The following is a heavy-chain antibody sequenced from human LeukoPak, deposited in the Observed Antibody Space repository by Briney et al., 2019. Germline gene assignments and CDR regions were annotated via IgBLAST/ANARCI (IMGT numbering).Heavy chain of an antibody. CDR2: TSSSSSTI. Sequence: PGGSLRLSCAASGFTFSSYSMNWVRQAPGKGLEWVSYTSSSSSTIYYADSVKGRFTISRDNAKNSLYLQMNSLRDEDTAVYYCARDPDSSGYYRAFDYWGQGTLVTVSS. V-gene: IGHV3-48*02. CDR1: GFTFSSYS. J-gene: IGHJ4*02. CDR3: ARDPDSSGYYRAFDY. D-gene: IGHD3-22*01.